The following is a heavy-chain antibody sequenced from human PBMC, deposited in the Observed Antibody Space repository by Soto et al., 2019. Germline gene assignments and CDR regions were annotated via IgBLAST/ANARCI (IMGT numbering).Heavy chain of an antibody. CDR3: AIGSSCGGDCYLFYY. V-gene: IGHV1-46*01. Sequence: QVQLVQSGAEVTKPGASVKVSCKASGYTFTRYYIHWVRQAPGQGLECVAVINPGGGRTHYAQMFQGRVTLTRDPSTGTVDMELSSLTSDDTAVYYCAIGSSCGGDCYLFYYWGQGSLVTVSS. CDR1: GYTFTRYY. CDR2: INPGGGRT. J-gene: IGHJ4*02. D-gene: IGHD2-21*02.